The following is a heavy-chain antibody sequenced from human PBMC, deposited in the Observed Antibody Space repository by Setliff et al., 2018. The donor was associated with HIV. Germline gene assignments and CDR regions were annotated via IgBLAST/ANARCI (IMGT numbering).Heavy chain of an antibody. CDR1: GGSISTYY. CDR3: ARVQMAYAAFDV. D-gene: IGHD4-17*01. J-gene: IGHJ3*01. Sequence: PSETLSLTCTVSGGSISTYYWSWIRQPPGKGLEWIGSIYFTGSSDNNPSLKSRVTLSVDTSKHQFSLKLSCVTAADTAVYYCARVQMAYAAFDVWGQGTMVTVSS. V-gene: IGHV4-59*01. CDR2: IYFTGSS.